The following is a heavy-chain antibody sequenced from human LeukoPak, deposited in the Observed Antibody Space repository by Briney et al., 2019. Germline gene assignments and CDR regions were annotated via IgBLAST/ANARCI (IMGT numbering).Heavy chain of an antibody. J-gene: IGHJ4*02. Sequence: PGGSLRLSCAASGFSFSSYWMHWVRQAPGKGLVWVSRINEDGSTINYADSVKGRSTISRDNAKNTLSLQMNSLRAEDTAVYYCARVEVGGSYSKFDYWGQGTLVTVSS. CDR2: INEDGSTI. CDR3: ARVEVGGSYSKFDY. D-gene: IGHD1-26*01. V-gene: IGHV3-74*01. CDR1: GFSFSSYW.